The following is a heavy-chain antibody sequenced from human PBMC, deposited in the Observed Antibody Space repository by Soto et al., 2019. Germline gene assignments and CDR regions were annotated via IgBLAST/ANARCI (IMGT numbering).Heavy chain of an antibody. CDR2: ISWNSATI. D-gene: IGHD1-1*01. J-gene: IGHJ3*02. Sequence: LRLSCAASGFTFDDYAMPWVRQAPGKGLEWVSGISWNSATIDYADSVKGRSAISRDKASNSLYLQINSLRVEDTALYDCAQVPSRVTTRTPDGFDIWGQGTMVTVPS. CDR3: AQVPSRVTTRTPDGFDI. CDR1: GFTFDDYA. V-gene: IGHV3-9*01.